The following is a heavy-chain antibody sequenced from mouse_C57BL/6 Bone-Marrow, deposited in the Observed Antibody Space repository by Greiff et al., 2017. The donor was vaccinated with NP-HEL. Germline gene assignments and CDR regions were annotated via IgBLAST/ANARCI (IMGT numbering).Heavy chain of an antibody. CDR1: GYSITSGYD. J-gene: IGHJ3*01. CDR3: ARGGVAWFAY. CDR2: ISYCGST. Sequence: EVHLVESGPGMVKPSQSLSLTCTVTGYSITSGYDWHWIRHFPGNKLEWMGYISYCGSTNYNPSLKSRISITHDTSKNHFFLKLNSVTTEDTATYYCARGGVAWFAYWGQGTLVTVSA. V-gene: IGHV3-1*01.